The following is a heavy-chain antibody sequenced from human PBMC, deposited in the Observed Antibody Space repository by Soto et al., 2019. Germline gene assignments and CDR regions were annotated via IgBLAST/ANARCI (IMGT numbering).Heavy chain of an antibody. D-gene: IGHD2-2*02. J-gene: IGHJ6*02. CDR1: GFTFSNFD. CDR2: IGAARDP. Sequence: SGGSLRLSCATSGFTFSNFDMHWVRQVPGKGLEWVSAIGAARDPYYLGSVKGRFTISRENAKNSVYLQMNDLRAGDSAVYYCARDYTGRMTRRADYYYAMDVWGQGNTVTVSS. CDR3: ARDYTGRMTRRADYYYAMDV. V-gene: IGHV3-13*05.